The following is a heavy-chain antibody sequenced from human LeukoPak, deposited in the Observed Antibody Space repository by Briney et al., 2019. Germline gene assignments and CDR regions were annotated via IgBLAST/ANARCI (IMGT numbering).Heavy chain of an antibody. J-gene: IGHJ6*02. D-gene: IGHD6-13*01. Sequence: SETLSLTCTVSGGSISSYYWSWIRQPPGKGLEWIGYIYYSGSTNYNPSLKSRVTVSVDTSKNQFSLKLSSVTAADTAVYYCARQAVYSSNSYYYYYGMDVWGQGTTVTVSS. V-gene: IGHV4-59*08. CDR1: GGSISSYY. CDR3: ARQAVYSSNSYYYYYGMDV. CDR2: IYYSGST.